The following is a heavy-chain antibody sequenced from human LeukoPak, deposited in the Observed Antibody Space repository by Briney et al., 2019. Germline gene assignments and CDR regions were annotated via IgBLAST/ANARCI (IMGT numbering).Heavy chain of an antibody. CDR1: GGSISSYY. Sequence: SETLSLTCTVPGGSISSYYWSWIRQPPGKALEWIGYIFHSGSTNYNASLKSRVTISVATSKNQFSLNLSSVTAADTALYFCARATPYYYGSETYYLFDFWGQGALVTVSS. J-gene: IGHJ4*02. CDR2: IFHSGST. CDR3: ARATPYYYGSETYYLFDF. D-gene: IGHD3-10*01. V-gene: IGHV4-59*01.